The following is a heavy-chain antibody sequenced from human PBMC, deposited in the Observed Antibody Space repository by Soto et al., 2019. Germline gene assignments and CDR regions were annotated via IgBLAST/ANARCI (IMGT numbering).Heavy chain of an antibody. CDR1: GFTFSSYA. V-gene: IGHV3-23*01. Sequence: GGSLRLSCAASGFTFSSYAMSWVRQAPGKGLEWVSGIVASGGRTFYADSAKGRFTISRDNSRSTLYLQMNSLRADDTAVYYCVKDLVVLSAIFDSWGRGTLVTVSS. CDR3: VKDLVVLSAIFDS. J-gene: IGHJ4*02. CDR2: IVASGGRT. D-gene: IGHD2-21*02.